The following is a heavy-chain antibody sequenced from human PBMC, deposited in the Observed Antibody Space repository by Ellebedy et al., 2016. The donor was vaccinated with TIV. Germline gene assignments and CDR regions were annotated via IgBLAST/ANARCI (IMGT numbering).Heavy chain of an antibody. J-gene: IGHJ6*02. D-gene: IGHD5-12*01. CDR3: ARDWKGYSGYDYWYYYYGMDV. V-gene: IGHV3-74*01. Sequence: GESLKISXAASGFTFSSYWMHWVRQAPGKGLVWVSRINSDGSSTSYADSVKGRFTISRDNAKNTLYLQMNSLRAEDTAVYYCARDWKGYSGYDYWYYYYGMDVWGQGTTVTVSS. CDR1: GFTFSSYW. CDR2: INSDGSST.